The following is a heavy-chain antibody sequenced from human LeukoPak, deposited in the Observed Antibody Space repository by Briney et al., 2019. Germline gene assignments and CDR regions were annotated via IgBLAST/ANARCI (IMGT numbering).Heavy chain of an antibody. CDR2: IYSGGST. CDR1: GFTVSSNY. CDR3: ARTSYGSGIADAFDI. V-gene: IGHV3-53*01. Sequence: PGGSLRLSCAASGFTVSSNYMSWVRPAPGKGLEWVSVIYSGGSTYYADSVKGRFTISRDNSKNTLYLQMNSLRAEDTAVYYCARTSYGSGIADAFDIWGQGTMVTVSS. J-gene: IGHJ3*02. D-gene: IGHD3-10*01.